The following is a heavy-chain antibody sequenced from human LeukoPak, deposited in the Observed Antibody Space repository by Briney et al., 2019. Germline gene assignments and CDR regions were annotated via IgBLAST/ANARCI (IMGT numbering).Heavy chain of an antibody. Sequence: GGSLRLSCEASGFSFSSFWMSWVRQAPGKGLEWVANIKQDGSEENYVDSVQGRFTISRDNAKKSLYLQMNSLGVEDTAVYYCARFISLGAWGQGTLVTVSS. V-gene: IGHV3-7*01. CDR2: IKQDGSEE. D-gene: IGHD3-10*01. CDR1: GFSFSSFW. J-gene: IGHJ5*02. CDR3: ARFISLGA.